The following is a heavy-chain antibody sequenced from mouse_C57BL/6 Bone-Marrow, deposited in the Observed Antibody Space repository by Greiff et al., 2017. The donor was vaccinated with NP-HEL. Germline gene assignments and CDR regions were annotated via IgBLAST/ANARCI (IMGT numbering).Heavy chain of an antibody. D-gene: IGHD4-1*01. CDR1: GFTFSSYA. CDR3: ASELGRFDY. CDR2: ISDGGSYT. J-gene: IGHJ2*01. V-gene: IGHV5-4*03. Sequence: DVKLVESGGGLVKPGGSLKLSCAASGFTFSSYAMSWVRQTPEKRLEWVATISDGGSYTYYPDNVKGRFTISRDNAKNNLYLQMSHLKSEDTAMYYCASELGRFDYWGQGTTLTVS.